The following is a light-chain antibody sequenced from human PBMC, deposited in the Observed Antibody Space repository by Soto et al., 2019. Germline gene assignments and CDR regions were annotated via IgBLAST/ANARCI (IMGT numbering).Light chain of an antibody. CDR2: AAS. CDR1: QSVNSAH. CDR3: QHYGWSPQ. J-gene: IGKJ2*01. Sequence: EIVLTQSPGTLSLSPGERATLSCRTSQSVNSAHLAWYLQRPGQTPSLLIYAASKRAAGTPDRFSGGGTGTDFTLTISRLEPEDFAMYFCQHYGWSPQFGQGTKLEI. V-gene: IGKV3-20*01.